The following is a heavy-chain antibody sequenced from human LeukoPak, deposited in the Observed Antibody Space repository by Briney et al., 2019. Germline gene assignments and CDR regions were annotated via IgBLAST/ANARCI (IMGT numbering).Heavy chain of an antibody. Sequence: SETLSLTCTVSGGSISSGSYYWSWIRQPAGKGLEWIGRIYTSGSTNYNTSLKSRVTISVDTSKNQFSLKLSSVTAADTAVYYCARALEIFGVFDYWGQGTLVTVSS. CDR2: IYTSGST. CDR3: ARALEIFGVFDY. D-gene: IGHD3-3*01. V-gene: IGHV4-61*02. J-gene: IGHJ4*02. CDR1: GGSISSGSYY.